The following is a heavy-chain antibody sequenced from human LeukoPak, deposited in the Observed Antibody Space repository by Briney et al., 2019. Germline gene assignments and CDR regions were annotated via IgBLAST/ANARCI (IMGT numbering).Heavy chain of an antibody. CDR1: GGSISSGSYY. V-gene: IGHV4-61*02. Sequence: SETLSLTCTVSGGSISSGSYYWSWIRQPAGKGLEWIGRICTSGSTNYNPSLKSRVTISVDTSKNQFSLKLSSVAAADTAVYYCARKGGGNWFDPWGQGTLVTVSS. J-gene: IGHJ5*02. CDR3: ARKGGGNWFDP. CDR2: ICTSGST. D-gene: IGHD3-16*01.